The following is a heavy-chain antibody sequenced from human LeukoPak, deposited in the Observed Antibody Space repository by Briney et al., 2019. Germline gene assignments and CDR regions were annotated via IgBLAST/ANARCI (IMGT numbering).Heavy chain of an antibody. V-gene: IGHV4-39*01. J-gene: IGHJ4*02. CDR3: ARHGYYDSSGYYSIYFDY. Sequence: SETLSLTCTVSGGSISSSSYYWGWIRQPPGKGLEWIGCIYDSGSTYYNPSLKSRVTISVDTSKNQFSLKLSSVTAADTAVYYCARHGYYDSSGYYSIYFDYWGQGTLVTVSS. CDR2: IYDSGST. CDR1: GGSISSSSYY. D-gene: IGHD3-22*01.